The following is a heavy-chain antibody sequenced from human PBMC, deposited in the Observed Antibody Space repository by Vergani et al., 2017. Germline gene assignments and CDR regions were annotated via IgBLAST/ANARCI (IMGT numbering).Heavy chain of an antibody. D-gene: IGHD6-13*01. V-gene: IGHV4-34*01. CDR1: GGSFSGYY. CDR2: INHSGST. Sequence: QVQLQQWGAGLLKPSETLALTCAVYGGSFSGYYWSWIRQPPGKGLEWIGEINHSGSTNYNPSLKSRVTISVDTSKNQFSLKLSSVTAADTAVYYCARGTXLLIAAAGRAWFDPWGQGTLVTVSS. J-gene: IGHJ5*02. CDR3: ARGTXLLIAAAGRAWFDP.